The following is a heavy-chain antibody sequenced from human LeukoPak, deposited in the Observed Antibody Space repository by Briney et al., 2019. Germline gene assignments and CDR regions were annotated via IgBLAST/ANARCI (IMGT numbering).Heavy chain of an antibody. D-gene: IGHD5-24*01. CDR2: IWYDGSNK. CDR1: GFTFSSYG. CDR3: AREGADGYDFGYDGIDV. J-gene: IGHJ6*02. V-gene: IGHV3-33*01. Sequence: GGSLRLSCAASGFTFSSYGMHWVRQAPGKGLEWVAVIWYDGSNKYYADSVEGRFTISRDNSKNTLYLQMNSLRAEDTAVYYCAREGADGYDFGYDGIDVWGQGTTVTVS.